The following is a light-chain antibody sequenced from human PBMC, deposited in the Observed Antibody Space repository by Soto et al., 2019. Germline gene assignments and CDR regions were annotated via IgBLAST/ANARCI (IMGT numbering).Light chain of an antibody. Sequence: QSALTQPGSVSGSPGQSITISCTGTSSDVWSYNLVSWYQQHPGKAPKLMIYEGSKRPSGVSNRFSGSKSGNTASLTISGLQAEDEADYYCCSYAGSSTVVFGGGTKLTVL. V-gene: IGLV2-23*01. CDR3: CSYAGSSTVV. CDR1: SSDVWSYNL. J-gene: IGLJ2*01. CDR2: EGS.